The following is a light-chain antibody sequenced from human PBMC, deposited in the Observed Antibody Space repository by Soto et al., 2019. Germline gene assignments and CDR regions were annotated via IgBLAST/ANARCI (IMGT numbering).Light chain of an antibody. CDR3: QQYGSSPPWT. V-gene: IGKV3-20*01. Sequence: EIVLTQSPGTLSLSPGERATLSCRASQSLSSTYLAWYQQKPGQAPRLLIYGAFSRATGIPDRFSGSGSGTDFTLSSSRLEPEDFAVYYCQQYGSSPPWTFGQGTKVEIK. CDR1: QSLSSTY. CDR2: GAF. J-gene: IGKJ1*01.